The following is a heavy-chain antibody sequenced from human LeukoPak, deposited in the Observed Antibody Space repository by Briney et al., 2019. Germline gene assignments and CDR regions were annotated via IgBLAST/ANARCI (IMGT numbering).Heavy chain of an antibody. CDR2: ISGSGGST. Sequence: GGSLRLSCAASGFTFSSYAMSWVRQAPGKGLEWVSAISGSGGSTYYADSVKGRFTISRDNSKNTLYLQVNSLRAEDTAVYYCATGQGGTYYYDSSGYYYYFDYWGQGTLVTVSS. J-gene: IGHJ4*02. D-gene: IGHD3-22*01. CDR3: ATGQGGTYYYDSSGYYYYFDY. V-gene: IGHV3-23*01. CDR1: GFTFSSYA.